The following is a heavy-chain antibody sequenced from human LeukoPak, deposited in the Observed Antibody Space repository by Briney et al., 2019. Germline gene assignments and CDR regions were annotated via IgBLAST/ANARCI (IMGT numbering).Heavy chain of an antibody. CDR3: AKADGSSDDQDI. Sequence: GGSLRLPWAASGFTFIDYYMSWIGQAPGKGLEWISCISSSGGYIIYYADSVKGRFTISRDNSKNTMYLQMNTLRAEDTAVYYCAKADGSSDDQDIWGQGTMVTVSS. J-gene: IGHJ3*02. V-gene: IGHV3-11*01. D-gene: IGHD6-6*01. CDR2: ISSSGGYII. CDR1: GFTFIDYY.